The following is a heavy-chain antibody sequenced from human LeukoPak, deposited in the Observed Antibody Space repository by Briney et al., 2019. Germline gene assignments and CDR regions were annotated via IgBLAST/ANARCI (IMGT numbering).Heavy chain of an antibody. V-gene: IGHV1-24*01. CDR1: GYTLTELS. Sequence: ASVKVSCKVSGYTLTELSMHWVRQAPGKGLEWMGGFDPEDGETIYAQKFQDRVSLTTDTSTSTAYMELRSLGSDDTAVYYCGICSGGNCQLVNGFDIWGQGTMVTVSS. D-gene: IGHD2-15*01. CDR3: GICSGGNCQLVNGFDI. CDR2: FDPEDGET. J-gene: IGHJ3*02.